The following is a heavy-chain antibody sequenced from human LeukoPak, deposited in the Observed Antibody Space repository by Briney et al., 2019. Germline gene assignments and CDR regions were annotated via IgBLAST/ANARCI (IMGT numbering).Heavy chain of an antibody. CDR2: IYSGGST. CDR3: AKTRSVAGQYYYYYYMDV. J-gene: IGHJ6*03. Sequence: PGGSLRLSCTVSGFTVSSNSMSWVRQAPGKGLEWVSIIYSGGSTFYADSVKGRFTISRDNSKNTLYLQMNSLRAEDTAVYYCAKTRSVAGQYYYYYYMDVWGKGTTVTVSS. D-gene: IGHD6-19*01. CDR1: GFTVSSNS. V-gene: IGHV3-53*01.